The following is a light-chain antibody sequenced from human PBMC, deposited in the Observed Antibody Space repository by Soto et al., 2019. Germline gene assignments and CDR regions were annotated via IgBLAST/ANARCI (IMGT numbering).Light chain of an antibody. V-gene: IGKV1-17*01. CDR3: LQHSQYPFT. J-gene: IGKJ2*01. CDR1: QGIRDA. CDR2: SAS. Sequence: DVQMTQSPSSLSASVGDRVTITCRASQGIRDALGWYQQKPGKGPKRLIYSASSLLSGVPSRFSGSGSETEFTLTISSLQPEDFATYYWLQHSQYPFTFGQWTMLEI.